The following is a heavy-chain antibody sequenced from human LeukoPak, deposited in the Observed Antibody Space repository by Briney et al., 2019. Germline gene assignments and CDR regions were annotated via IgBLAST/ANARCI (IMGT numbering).Heavy chain of an antibody. CDR2: INPSGGST. Sequence: ASGKVSCKASGYTFTSYYMHWVRQSPGQGLEWMGIINPSGGSTSYAQKFKGRVTMTRDTSTRTVYMELSSLRYEDTAVYYCARARSGYSYGPVDYWGQGTLVPVSS. D-gene: IGHD5-18*01. V-gene: IGHV1-46*01. CDR1: GYTFTSYY. J-gene: IGHJ4*02. CDR3: ARARSGYSYGPVDY.